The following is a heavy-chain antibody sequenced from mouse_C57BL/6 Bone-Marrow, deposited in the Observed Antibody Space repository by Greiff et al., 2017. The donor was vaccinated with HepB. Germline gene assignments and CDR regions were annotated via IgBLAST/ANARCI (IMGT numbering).Heavy chain of an antibody. D-gene: IGHD2-10*01. CDR2: ISDGGSYT. CDR3: ARSYWAMDY. Sequence: EVKLVESGGGSVKPGGSLKLSCAASGFTFSSYAMSWVRQTPEKRLEWVATISDGGSYTYYPDNVKGRFTISRDNAKNNLYLQMSHLKSEDTAMYYCARSYWAMDYWGQGTSVTVSS. CDR1: GFTFSSYA. J-gene: IGHJ4*01. V-gene: IGHV5-4*03.